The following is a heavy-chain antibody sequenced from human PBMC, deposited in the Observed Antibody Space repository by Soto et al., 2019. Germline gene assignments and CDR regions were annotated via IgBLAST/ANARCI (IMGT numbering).Heavy chain of an antibody. V-gene: IGHV4-34*01. J-gene: IGHJ3*02. Sequence: QVQLQQWGAGLLKPSETLSLTCAVYGGSFSGYYWSWIRQPPGKGLEWIGEINHSGSTNYNPSLKSRVTISGDTSKNQFSLKLSSVTAADTAVYYCARWATMVRGVIITHAFDIWGQGTMVTVSS. CDR3: ARWATMVRGVIITHAFDI. CDR1: GGSFSGYY. D-gene: IGHD3-10*01. CDR2: INHSGST.